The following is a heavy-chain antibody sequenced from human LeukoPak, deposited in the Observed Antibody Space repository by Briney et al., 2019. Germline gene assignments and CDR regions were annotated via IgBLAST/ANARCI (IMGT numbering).Heavy chain of an antibody. Sequence: GASVKVSCKASGYTFTSYDINWVRQATGQGPEWMGWMNPNSGNTGYAQKFQGRVTITRNTSIGTAYMELSSLRSEDTAVYYCARDMDSGPDFFDYWGLGTLVTVSS. CDR1: GYTFTSYD. V-gene: IGHV1-8*03. J-gene: IGHJ4*02. CDR3: ARDMDSGPDFFDY. D-gene: IGHD1-26*01. CDR2: MNPNSGNT.